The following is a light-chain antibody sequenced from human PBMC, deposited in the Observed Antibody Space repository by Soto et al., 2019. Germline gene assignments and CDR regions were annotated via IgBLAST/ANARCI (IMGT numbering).Light chain of an antibody. CDR1: QHISNS. J-gene: IGKJ5*01. CDR3: QQCDSLPRT. Sequence: DIQMTQSPSSLSASIGDRVTISCQASQHISNSLNWYQQKPGKAPKLLIFDTSILETGVPSRFSGSGSGIDFTLAINSLQPEDVATYYCQQCDSLPRTFGQGTQLEIK. V-gene: IGKV1-33*01. CDR2: DTS.